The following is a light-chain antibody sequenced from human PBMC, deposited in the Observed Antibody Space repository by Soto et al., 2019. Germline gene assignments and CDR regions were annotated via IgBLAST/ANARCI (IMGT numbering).Light chain of an antibody. CDR3: QQRSNWPPG. CDR2: GAS. J-gene: IGKJ3*01. Sequence: EIVLTQSPGTLSLSPGERATLSCRASQSVSSSYLAWYQQKPGQAPRLLIYGASSRATGIPARFSGSGSGTDFTLTISSLEPEDFAVYYCQQRSNWPPGFGPGTKVDIK. V-gene: IGKV3D-20*02. CDR1: QSVSSSY.